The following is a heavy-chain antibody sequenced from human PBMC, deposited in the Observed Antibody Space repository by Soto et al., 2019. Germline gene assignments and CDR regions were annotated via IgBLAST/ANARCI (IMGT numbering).Heavy chain of an antibody. D-gene: IGHD3-9*01. CDR3: AKDLIYDILTGYYGSPSFDY. V-gene: IGHV3-23*01. CDR1: GFTFSSYA. J-gene: IGHJ4*02. Sequence: PGGSLRLSCAASGFTFSSYAMSWVRQAPGKGLEWVSAISGSGGSTYYADSVKGRFTISRDNSKNTLYLQMNSLRAEDTAVYYCAKDLIYDILTGYYGSPSFDYWGQGTLVTVSS. CDR2: ISGSGGST.